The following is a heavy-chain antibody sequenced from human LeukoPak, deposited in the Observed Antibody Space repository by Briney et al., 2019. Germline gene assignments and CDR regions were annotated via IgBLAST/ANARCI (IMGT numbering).Heavy chain of an antibody. CDR3: ARSRGYLREH. CDR2: INHSGST. CDR1: GVSFSGYY. J-gene: IGHJ1*01. D-gene: IGHD1-1*01. Sequence: PSETLSLTCAVYGVSFSGYYWSWIRQPPGKGLEWIGEINHSGSTNYNPSLTSRVTISVDTSKNQFSLKLSSVTAADTAVYYCARSRGYLREHWGQGTLVTVSS. V-gene: IGHV4-34*01.